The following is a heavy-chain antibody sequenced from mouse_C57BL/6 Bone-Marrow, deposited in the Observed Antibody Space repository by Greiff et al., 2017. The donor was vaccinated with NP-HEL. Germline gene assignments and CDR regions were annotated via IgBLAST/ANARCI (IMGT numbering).Heavy chain of an antibody. CDR2: INPNNGGT. J-gene: IGHJ1*03. CDR1: GYTFTDYN. V-gene: IGHV1-22*01. Sequence: VKLQQSGPELVKPGASVKMSCKASGYTFTDYNMHWVQQRHGKSLEWIGYINPNNGGTSYNQKFKGKTTLTVNKSSSTAYMELRSLTSEDSAVYYCALLYDGYPFDVWGTGTTVTVSS. CDR3: ALLYDGYPFDV. D-gene: IGHD2-3*01.